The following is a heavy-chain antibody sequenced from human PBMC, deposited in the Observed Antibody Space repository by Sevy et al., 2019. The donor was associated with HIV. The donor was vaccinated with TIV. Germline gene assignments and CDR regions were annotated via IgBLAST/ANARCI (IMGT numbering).Heavy chain of an antibody. D-gene: IGHD2-8*01. CDR3: PREGEVLYACFDY. Sequence: ASVKVSCKTSGYTFTGYYMHWVRQAPGQGLEWMGRINPNSGGTNYEQNFQGRVTMTRDTSISTAYMEMSRLRSDDTAVYYCPREGEVLYACFDYRGQGTLVTVSS. V-gene: IGHV1-2*06. J-gene: IGHJ4*02. CDR2: INPNSGGT. CDR1: GYTFTGYY.